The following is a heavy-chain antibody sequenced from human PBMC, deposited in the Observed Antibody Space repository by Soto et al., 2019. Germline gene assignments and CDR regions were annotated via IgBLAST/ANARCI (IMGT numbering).Heavy chain of an antibody. J-gene: IGHJ4*02. Sequence: SETLSLTCTVSGGSISSSSYYWGWIRQPPGKGLEWIGSIYYSGSTYYNPSLKSRVTISVDTSKNQFYLKLSSVTAADTVVYYCARQRKQWLAYFDYWGQGTLVTVSS. CDR2: IYYSGST. D-gene: IGHD6-19*01. V-gene: IGHV4-39*01. CDR3: ARQRKQWLAYFDY. CDR1: GGSISSSSYY.